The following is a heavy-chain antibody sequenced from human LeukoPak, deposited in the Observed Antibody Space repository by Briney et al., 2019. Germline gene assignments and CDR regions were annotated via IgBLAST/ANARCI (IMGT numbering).Heavy chain of an antibody. CDR2: ISSSSSYT. V-gene: IGHV3-11*06. CDR3: ARDRYCSGGSCYGWFDP. Sequence: GGSLRLSCAASGFTFSDYYMSWIRQAPGKGLEWVSYISSSSSYTKYADSVKGRFTISRDNAKNSLYLQMNSLRAEDTAVYHCARDRYCSGGSCYGWFDPWGQETLVTVSS. CDR1: GFTFSDYY. D-gene: IGHD2-15*01. J-gene: IGHJ5*02.